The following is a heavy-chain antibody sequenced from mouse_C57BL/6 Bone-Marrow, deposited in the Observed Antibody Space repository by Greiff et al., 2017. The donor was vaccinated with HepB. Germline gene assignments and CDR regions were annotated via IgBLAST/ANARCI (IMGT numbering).Heavy chain of an antibody. J-gene: IGHJ4*01. Sequence: VKLQQPGAELVKPGASVKLSCKASGYTFTSYWMHWVKQRPGQGLEWIGMIHPNSGSTNYNEKFKSKATLTVDKSSSTAYMQLSSLTSEDSAVYYCATLLLRSPYAMDYWGQGTSVTVSS. CDR1: GYTFTSYW. CDR3: ATLLLRSPYAMDY. D-gene: IGHD1-1*01. V-gene: IGHV1-64*01. CDR2: IHPNSGST.